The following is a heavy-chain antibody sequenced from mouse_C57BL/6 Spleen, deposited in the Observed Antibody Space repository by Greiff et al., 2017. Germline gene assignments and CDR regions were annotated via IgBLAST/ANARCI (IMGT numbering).Heavy chain of an antibody. CDR2: INYDGSST. CDR1: GFTFSDYY. Sequence: EVMLVESEGGLVQPGSSMKLSCTASGFTFSDYYMAWVRQVPEKGLEWVANINYDGSSTYYLDSLKSRFIISRDNAKNILYLQMSSLKSEDTATYYCARARNWDVFDYWGQGTTLTVSS. V-gene: IGHV5-16*01. CDR3: ARARNWDVFDY. D-gene: IGHD4-1*01. J-gene: IGHJ2*01.